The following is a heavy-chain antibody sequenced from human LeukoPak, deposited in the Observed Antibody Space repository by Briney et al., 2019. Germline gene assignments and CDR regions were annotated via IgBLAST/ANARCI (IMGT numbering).Heavy chain of an antibody. CDR2: ISYDGSNK. Sequence: SLRLSCAASGFTFNSYARHWVRQAPAKGLEWVAVISYDGSNKYYADSVKGQFTISRDNSKHTLYLQMNGLRAEDTAVYCCAREHMVATIALDYWGGGGMVGVSS. D-gene: IGHD5-12*01. CDR3: AREHMVATIALDY. V-gene: IGHV3-30*04. J-gene: IGHJ4*02. CDR1: GFTFNSYA.